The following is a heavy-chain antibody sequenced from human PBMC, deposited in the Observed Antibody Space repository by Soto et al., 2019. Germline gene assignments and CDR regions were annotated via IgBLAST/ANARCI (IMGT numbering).Heavy chain of an antibody. V-gene: IGHV4-31*03. CDR1: GGSISSGGYY. CDR3: ARGASVKLRYFDWFRWFDP. CDR2: IYYSGST. J-gene: IGHJ5*02. D-gene: IGHD3-9*01. Sequence: PSETLSLTCTVSGGSISSGGYYWSWIRQHLGKGLEWIGYIYYSGSTYYNPSLKSRVTISVDTSKNQFSLKLSSVTAADTAVYYCARGASVKLRYFDWFRWFDPWGQGTLVTVSS.